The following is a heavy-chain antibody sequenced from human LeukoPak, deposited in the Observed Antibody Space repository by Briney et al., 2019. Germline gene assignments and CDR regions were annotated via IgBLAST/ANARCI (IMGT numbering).Heavy chain of an antibody. CDR2: INNDGTAT. CDR1: GFTFNYFW. D-gene: IGHD1-26*01. V-gene: IGHV3-74*01. CDR3: ATGSEY. Sequence: GGSLRLSCAASGFTFNYFWMHWVRQVPGKGPVWVSGINNDGTATYYADSVKGRFTISRDNAKNTVYLQMNGLRAEDTSVYFWATGSEYWGQGTLVTVSS. J-gene: IGHJ4*02.